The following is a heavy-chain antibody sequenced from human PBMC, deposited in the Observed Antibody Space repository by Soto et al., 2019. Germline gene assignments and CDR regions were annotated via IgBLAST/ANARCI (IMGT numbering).Heavy chain of an antibody. CDR2: ISYDGSNK. J-gene: IGHJ4*02. CDR3: AKDIVRYTYGACDN. Sequence: QVQLVESGGAVVQPGKSLRLSCAASGFTFSSYGMYWIRQAPGKGLEWVAAISYDGSNKFHADSVKGRFTISRDNSQNTLYLQMNSLSTGDTAVYYCAKDIVRYTYGACDNWGQGALVTVSS. V-gene: IGHV3-30*18. D-gene: IGHD5-18*01. CDR1: GFTFSSYG.